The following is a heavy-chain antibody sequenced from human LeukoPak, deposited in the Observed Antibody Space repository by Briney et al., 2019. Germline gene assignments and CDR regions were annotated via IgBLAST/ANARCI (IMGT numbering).Heavy chain of an antibody. J-gene: IGHJ6*03. Sequence: GGSLRLSCAASGFAFNTYGMHWARRAPGKGLEWVAVIWFDGSIEYYADSVKGRFTISRDNSMNTLYLQMDSLRAEDTAVYYCARGNSHYYYYMDVWGKGTTVTVSS. CDR1: GFAFNTYG. CDR3: ARGNSHYYYYMDV. CDR2: IWFDGSIE. V-gene: IGHV3-33*01. D-gene: IGHD2/OR15-2a*01.